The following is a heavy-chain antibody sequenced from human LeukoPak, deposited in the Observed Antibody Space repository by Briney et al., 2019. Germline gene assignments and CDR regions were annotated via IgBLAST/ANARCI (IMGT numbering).Heavy chain of an antibody. J-gene: IGHJ6*03. CDR2: IIPIFGTA. CDR3: ARNQQLVRAYYYYMDV. Sequence: SVKVSCKASGGTFSSYAISWVRQAPGQGLEWMGGIIPIFGTANYAQKFQGRVTTTADESTSTAYMELSSLRSEDTAVYYCARNQQLVRAYYYYMDVWGKGTTVTVSS. D-gene: IGHD6-13*01. V-gene: IGHV1-69*13. CDR1: GGTFSSYA.